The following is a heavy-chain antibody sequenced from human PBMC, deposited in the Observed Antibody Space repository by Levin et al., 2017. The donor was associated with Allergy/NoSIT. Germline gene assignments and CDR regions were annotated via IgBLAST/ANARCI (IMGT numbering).Heavy chain of an antibody. CDR3: AKKLGGGSSFDY. CDR2: IKQDGSEQ. J-gene: IGHJ4*02. CDR1: GFTFSNFW. V-gene: IGHV3-7*01. D-gene: IGHD2-15*01. Sequence: GGSLRLSCGATGFTFSNFWMSWVRQAPGKGLEWVATIKQDGSEQYYADSLRGRFLISRDNAKNSVFLLLNSARVEDTAVYYCAKKLGGGSSFDYWGQGNLVTVSS.